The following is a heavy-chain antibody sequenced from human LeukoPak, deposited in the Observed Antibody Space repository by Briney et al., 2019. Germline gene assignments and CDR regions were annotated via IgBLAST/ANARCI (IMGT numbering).Heavy chain of an antibody. CDR2: ISVYNGNT. Sequence: GASVKVSCKASEYTFTGYYMHWVLQAPGQGLEWMGWISVYNGNTNYAQKLQGRLTLTTDTSTSTAYMELSSLRSEDTAVYYCARSTLSWDAFDIWGQGTMVTVSS. J-gene: IGHJ3*02. CDR1: EYTFTGYY. D-gene: IGHD6-13*01. CDR3: ARSTLSWDAFDI. V-gene: IGHV1-18*04.